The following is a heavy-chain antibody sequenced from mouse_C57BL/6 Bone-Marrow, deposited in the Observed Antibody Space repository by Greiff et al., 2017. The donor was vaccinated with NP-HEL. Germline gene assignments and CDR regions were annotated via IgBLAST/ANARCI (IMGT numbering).Heavy chain of an antibody. CDR2: ISSGGSYP. J-gene: IGHJ4*01. CDR1: GFTFSSYG. D-gene: IGHD1-1*01. CDR3: ASLYYYGSSWAMDY. Sequence: DVKLVESGGDLVKPGGSLKLSCAASGFTFSSYGMSWVRQTPDKRLEWVATISSGGSYPYYPDSVKGRFTISRDNAKNTLYLQMSSLKSEDTAMYYCASLYYYGSSWAMDYWGQGTSVTVSS. V-gene: IGHV5-6*02.